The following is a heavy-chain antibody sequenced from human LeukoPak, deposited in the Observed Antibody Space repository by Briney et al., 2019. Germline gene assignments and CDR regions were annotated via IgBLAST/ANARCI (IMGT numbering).Heavy chain of an antibody. CDR3: ARDQRPYCGGECYCAIDL. V-gene: IGHV3-48*01. Sequence: GGSLRLSCEASGYTFSSHSMTWVRQAPGKTLEWISYIGHTGSPAHYADSVRGRFTISRDNAKNSLYLQMNSLTVEDTAVYYCARDQRPYCGGECYCAIDLWGRGTLVTVSS. D-gene: IGHD2-21*01. J-gene: IGHJ3*01. CDR2: IGHTGSPA. CDR1: GYTFSSHS.